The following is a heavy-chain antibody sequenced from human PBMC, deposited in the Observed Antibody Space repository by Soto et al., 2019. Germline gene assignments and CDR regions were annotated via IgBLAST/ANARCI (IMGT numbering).Heavy chain of an antibody. CDR3: ARDQPGYSYGYGLGY. CDR2: ISSISSYI. D-gene: IGHD5-18*01. V-gene: IGHV3-21*01. J-gene: IGHJ4*02. CDR1: GFTFGSYS. Sequence: EVQLVESGGGLVKPGGSLRLSCAASGFTFGSYSMTWVRQAQGKGLEGVPSISSISSYIYYADSVKGRFTISRDNAKNSLYLQMNSLRAEDTAVYYCARDQPGYSYGYGLGYWGQGTLVTVSS.